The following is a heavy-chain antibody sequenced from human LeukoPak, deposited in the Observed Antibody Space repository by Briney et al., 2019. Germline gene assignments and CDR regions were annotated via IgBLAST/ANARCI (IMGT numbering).Heavy chain of an antibody. CDR3: AKQGRGELSDPFDY. CDR2: IRYDGSNK. V-gene: IGHV3-30*02. CDR1: GFPLSSYA. D-gene: IGHD3-16*02. J-gene: IGHJ4*02. Sequence: GGSLRLSCAAFGFPLSSYAMSWVRQAPGKGLEWVAFIRYDGSNKYYADSVKGRFTISRDNSKNTLYLQMNSLRAEDTAVYYCAKQGRGELSDPFDYWGQGTLVTVSS.